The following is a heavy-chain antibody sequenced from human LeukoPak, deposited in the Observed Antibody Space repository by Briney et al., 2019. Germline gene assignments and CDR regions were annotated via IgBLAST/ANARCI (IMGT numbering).Heavy chain of an antibody. V-gene: IGHV1-18*01. J-gene: IGHJ4*02. CDR2: ISGYSGNT. D-gene: IGHD6-19*01. Sequence: ASVKVSCKASGYTFTSYGISWVRQAPGQGLEWMGWISGYSGNTNYVQKFQGRVTMTTDTSTSTAYMELRSLRSDDTAVYYCARGRIAVAGTKNFFDYWGQGTLVTVSS. CDR1: GYTFTSYG. CDR3: ARGRIAVAGTKNFFDY.